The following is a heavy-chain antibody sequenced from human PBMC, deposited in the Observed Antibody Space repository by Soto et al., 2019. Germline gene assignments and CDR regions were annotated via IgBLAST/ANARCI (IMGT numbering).Heavy chain of an antibody. CDR3: ARDSGSNIHFDY. CDR1: GLTFSSYW. Sequence: EVQLVESGGGLVQPGGSLRLSCAASGLTFSSYWMHWVRQAPGKGLVWVSRINTDGSSTTYADSVKGRFAISRDNTKNTLYLQMNSLRVEDTAVYYCARDSGSNIHFDYWGQGTLVTVSS. D-gene: IGHD1-26*01. J-gene: IGHJ4*02. CDR2: INTDGSST. V-gene: IGHV3-74*01.